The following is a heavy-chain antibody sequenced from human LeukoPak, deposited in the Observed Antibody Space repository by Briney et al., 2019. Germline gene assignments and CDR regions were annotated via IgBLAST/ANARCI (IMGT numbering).Heavy chain of an antibody. Sequence: SETLSLTCTVSGGSIRSTSYYWGWIRQPPGKGLEWIGEINHSGSTNYNPSLKSRVTISVDTSKNQFSLKLSSVTAADTAVYYCARSSEGRYYYDSSGFSYYDYYMDVWGKGTTVTISS. J-gene: IGHJ6*03. CDR3: ARSSEGRYYYDSSGFSYYDYYMDV. V-gene: IGHV4-39*07. CDR2: INHSGST. CDR1: GGSIRSTSYY. D-gene: IGHD3-22*01.